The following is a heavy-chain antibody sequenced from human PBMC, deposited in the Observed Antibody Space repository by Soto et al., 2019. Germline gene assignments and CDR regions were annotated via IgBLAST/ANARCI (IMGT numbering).Heavy chain of an antibody. D-gene: IGHD3-22*01. CDR3: ARRLYDGSRGFEGGGMDV. Sequence: QLQLQESGPGLVKPSETLSLTCTVSGGSISSSSYYWGWIRQPPGKGLEWIGSIYYSGSTYYNPCTSHTPPRRCRASLSGATSKNQVSLGRGSAAAADTAVYYCARRLYDGSRGFEGGGMDVWGQGTTVTVSS. J-gene: IGHJ6*02. V-gene: IGHV4-39*01. CDR1: GGSISSSSYY. CDR2: IYYSGST.